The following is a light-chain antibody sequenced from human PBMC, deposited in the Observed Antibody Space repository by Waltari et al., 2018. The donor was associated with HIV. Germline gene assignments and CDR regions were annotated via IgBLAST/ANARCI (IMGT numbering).Light chain of an antibody. CDR1: RSLLHRDGDTC. J-gene: IGKJ1*01. V-gene: IGKV2-28*01. Sequence: VMTQSPVVLSVTPGEPASISCKSDRSLLHRDGDTCVNWYVQRPGQSPELLIFLNSKRASGVADRFSGSGSDTDFTLRIGRVEAEDAAIYYCMQTLEIPWTFGQGTRLEI. CDR3: MQTLEIPWT. CDR2: LNS.